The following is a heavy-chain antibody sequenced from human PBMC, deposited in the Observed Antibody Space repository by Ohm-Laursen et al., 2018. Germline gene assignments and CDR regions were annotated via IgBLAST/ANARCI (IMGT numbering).Heavy chain of an antibody. V-gene: IGHV4-4*07. CDR3: ARIESDSGGYRYFGMDV. CDR2: IYSSEST. Sequence: SETLSLTCTVSGDSISRYYWSWIRQPAGKGLEWIGRIYSSESTNYNPSLKSRVTISVDTSKNQFSLKLSSVTAADTALYYCARIESDSGGYRYFGMDVWGQGTTVTVSS. J-gene: IGHJ6*02. CDR1: GDSISRYY. D-gene: IGHD3-22*01.